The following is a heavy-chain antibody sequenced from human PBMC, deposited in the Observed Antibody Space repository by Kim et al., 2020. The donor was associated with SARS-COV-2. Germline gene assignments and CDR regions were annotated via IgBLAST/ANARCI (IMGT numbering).Heavy chain of an antibody. Sequence: GESLKISCKGSGYSFTSYWISWVRQMPGKGLEWMGRIDPSDSYTNYSPSFQGHVTISADKSISTAYLQWSSLKASDTAMYYCASHFHFQRVASIFDYWGQGTLVTVSS. CDR1: GYSFTSYW. CDR3: ASHFHFQRVASIFDY. V-gene: IGHV5-10-1*01. CDR2: IDPSDSYT. D-gene: IGHD3-3*02. J-gene: IGHJ4*02.